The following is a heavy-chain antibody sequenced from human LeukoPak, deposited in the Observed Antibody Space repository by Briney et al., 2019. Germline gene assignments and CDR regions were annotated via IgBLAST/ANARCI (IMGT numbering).Heavy chain of an antibody. CDR3: AKGRSSGYYYEGYFDY. D-gene: IGHD3-22*01. Sequence: GGSLRLSCVASGFTVSNNGLSWFRQAPGKGLEWVSATSGSGGSTYYADSVKGRFTISRDNSKNTLYLQMNSLRAEDTAVYYCAKGRSSGYYYEGYFDYRGQGTLVTVSS. CDR2: TSGSGGST. V-gene: IGHV3-23*01. J-gene: IGHJ4*02. CDR1: GFTVSNNG.